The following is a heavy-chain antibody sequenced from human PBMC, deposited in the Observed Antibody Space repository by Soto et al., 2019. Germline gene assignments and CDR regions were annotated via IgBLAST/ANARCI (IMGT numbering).Heavy chain of an antibody. CDR1: GGSISSSSYY. D-gene: IGHD5-18*01. J-gene: IGHJ6*03. CDR3: AAQTVKDTAMGTTYYYYYYMDV. V-gene: IGHV4-39*01. CDR2: IYYSGST. Sequence: QLQLQESGPGLVKPSETLSLTCTVSGGSISSSSYYWGWIRQPPGKGLEWIGSIYYSGSTYYNPSHNSRVTISVDTSKNQSTQQLSSVTGSDTAVYSCAAQTVKDTAMGTTYYYYYYMDVWGKGTTVTVSS.